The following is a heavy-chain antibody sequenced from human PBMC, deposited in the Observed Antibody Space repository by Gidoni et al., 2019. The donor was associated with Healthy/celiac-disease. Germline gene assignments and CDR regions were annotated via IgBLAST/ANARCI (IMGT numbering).Heavy chain of an antibody. CDR3: ARGYDYGDYGRGGPYDY. Sequence: QVQLQESGPGLVKPSGTLSLTCAVSGGPISSSNWWSWVRQPPGKGLEWIGEIYHSGSTNYNPSLKSRVTISVDKSKNQFSLKLSSVTAADTAVYYCARGYDYGDYGRGGPYDYWGQGTLVTVSS. CDR2: IYHSGST. D-gene: IGHD4-17*01. V-gene: IGHV4-4*02. CDR1: GGPISSSNW. J-gene: IGHJ4*02.